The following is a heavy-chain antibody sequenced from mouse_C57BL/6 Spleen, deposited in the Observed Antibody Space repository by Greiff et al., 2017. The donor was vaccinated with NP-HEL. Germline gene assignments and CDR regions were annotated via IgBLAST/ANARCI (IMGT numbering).Heavy chain of an antibody. J-gene: IGHJ3*01. CDR2: IDPSDSYT. D-gene: IGHD1-1*01. Sequence: QVQLQQPGAELVMPGASVKLSCKASGYTFTSYWMHWVKQRPGQGLEWIGEIDPSDSYTNYNQKFKGKSTLTVDKSSSTAYMQLSSLTSEDSAVYYCARLGYYGSPFAYWGQGTLVTVST. CDR1: GYTFTSYW. CDR3: ARLGYYGSPFAY. V-gene: IGHV1-69*01.